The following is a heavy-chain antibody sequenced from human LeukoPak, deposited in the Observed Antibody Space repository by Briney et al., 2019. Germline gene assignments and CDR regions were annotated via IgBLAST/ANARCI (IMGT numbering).Heavy chain of an antibody. V-gene: IGHV1-18*01. CDR3: ARDGGVVGGTTGAFDI. CDR1: GYTFTNYG. J-gene: IGHJ3*02. Sequence: GASVKVSCKASGYTFTNYGITWVRQAPGQGLEWLGWISAYNGDTNYEQKLQGRVTMTTDTSTSTAYMELRSLRCDDTAIYYCARDGGVVGGTTGAFDIWGQGTMVTVSS. D-gene: IGHD1-26*01. CDR2: ISAYNGDT.